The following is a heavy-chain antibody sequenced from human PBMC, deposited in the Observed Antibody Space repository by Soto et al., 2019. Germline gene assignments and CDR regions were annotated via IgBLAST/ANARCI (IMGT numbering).Heavy chain of an antibody. Sequence: GGSLRLSCAASGFTFSSYGMHWVRQAPGKGLEWVAVIWYDGSNKYYADSVKGRFTISRDNSKNTLYLQMNSLRAEDTAVYYCARDGGYDILTGYYIPVENAFDIWGQGTMVTVSS. CDR2: IWYDGSNK. V-gene: IGHV3-33*01. CDR1: GFTFSSYG. CDR3: ARDGGYDILTGYYIPVENAFDI. D-gene: IGHD3-9*01. J-gene: IGHJ3*02.